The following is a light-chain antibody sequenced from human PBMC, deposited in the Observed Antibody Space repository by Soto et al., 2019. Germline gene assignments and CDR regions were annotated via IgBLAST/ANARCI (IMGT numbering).Light chain of an antibody. V-gene: IGKV3-15*01. Sequence: VMTQSPATLSVSPGERATLSCRASQSVSSNLACYQQKPGQAPRLLIYGASTRATGIPARFSGSGSGTEFTLTISSLQSEDFAVYYCQQYNNWPPWTFGQGTKVDIK. CDR2: GAS. J-gene: IGKJ1*01. CDR1: QSVSSN. CDR3: QQYNNWPPWT.